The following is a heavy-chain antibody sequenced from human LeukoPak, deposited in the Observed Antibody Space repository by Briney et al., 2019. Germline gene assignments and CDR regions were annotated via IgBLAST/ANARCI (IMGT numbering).Heavy chain of an antibody. D-gene: IGHD4-11*01. CDR1: GFTFSSYG. CDR3: AKDPRDYSNYETPGGRTSDY. J-gene: IGHJ4*02. Sequence: PGRSLRLSCAASGFTFSSYGMHCVRDAPGKGLEWVAVISYDGSNKYYADSVKGRFTISRDNSKNTLYLQMNSLRAEDTAVYYCAKDPRDYSNYETPGGRTSDYWGQGALVTVSS. CDR2: ISYDGSNK. V-gene: IGHV3-30*18.